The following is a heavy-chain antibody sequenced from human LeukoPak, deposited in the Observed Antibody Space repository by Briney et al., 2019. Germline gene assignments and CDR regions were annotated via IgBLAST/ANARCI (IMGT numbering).Heavy chain of an antibody. CDR1: GFTFSTYG. D-gene: IGHD5-18*01. J-gene: IGHJ6*02. V-gene: IGHV3-33*06. CDR2: IWNDGNNK. Sequence: GGSLRLSCAASGFTFSTYGMHWLRQAPGKGLEWVAAIWNDGNNKYYGDSVKGRFTISRDNSKNTLYLQMNSLRAEDTAVYYCAKDFVDTAMVTGSYGMDVWGQGTTVTVSS. CDR3: AKDFVDTAMVTGSYGMDV.